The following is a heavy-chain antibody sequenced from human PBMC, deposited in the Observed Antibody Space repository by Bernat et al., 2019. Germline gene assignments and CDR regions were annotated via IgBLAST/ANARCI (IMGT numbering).Heavy chain of an antibody. CDR1: GDSISSYY. CDR2: IYYSGTT. V-gene: IGHV4-59*08. D-gene: IGHD6-6*01. J-gene: IGHJ3*02. Sequence: QVQLQESGPGLVKPSETLSLSCTVSGDSISSYYWSWIRQPPGKGLEWIGYIYYSGTTNYNPSLRSRVTISVDTSENQFSLKLSSVTAADTAVYYCATTYSSSVLYAFDIWGQGTMVTVSS. CDR3: ATTYSSSVLYAFDI.